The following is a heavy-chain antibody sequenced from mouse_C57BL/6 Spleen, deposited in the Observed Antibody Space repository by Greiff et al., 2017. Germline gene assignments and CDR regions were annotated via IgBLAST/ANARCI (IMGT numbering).Heavy chain of an antibody. J-gene: IGHJ2*01. CDR3: ARDWDEGYFDY. V-gene: IGHV1-72*01. CDR2: IDPNSGGT. D-gene: IGHD4-1*01. CDR1: GYTFTSYW. Sequence: QVQLQQPGAELVKPGASVKLSCKASGYTFTSYWMHWVKQRPGRGLEWIGRIDPNSGGTKYNEKFKSKATLTVDKHSSTAYMQLSSLTSEDSAVYDYARDWDEGYFDYWGQGTTLTVSS.